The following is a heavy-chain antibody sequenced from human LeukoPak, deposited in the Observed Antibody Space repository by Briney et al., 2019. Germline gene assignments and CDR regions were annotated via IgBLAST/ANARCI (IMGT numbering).Heavy chain of an antibody. V-gene: IGHV1-2*02. CDR2: INPNSGGT. J-gene: IGHJ4*02. CDR1: GYTFTGYY. D-gene: IGHD4-17*01. Sequence: GASVKVSCKASGYTFTGYYMHWVRQAPGQGLEWMGWINPNSGGTNYAQKFQGRVTMTEDTSTDTAYMELSSLRSEDTAVYYCATQALYGDYALHFDYWGQGTLVTVFS. CDR3: ATQALYGDYALHFDY.